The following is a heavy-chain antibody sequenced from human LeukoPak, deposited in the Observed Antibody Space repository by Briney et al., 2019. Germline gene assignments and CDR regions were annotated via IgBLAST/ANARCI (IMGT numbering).Heavy chain of an antibody. V-gene: IGHV4-39*07. CDR1: GGSISSSSYY. CDR2: IYYSGST. D-gene: IGHD2-8*01. J-gene: IGHJ4*02. CDR3: ARDGRGYCTNGVCYSAAPNYFDY. Sequence: SETLSLTCTVSGGSISSSSYYWGWIRQPPGKGLGLIGSIYYSGSTYYNPSLKSRLTISVDTSKNQFSLKLSSVTAADTAVYYCARDGRGYCTNGVCYSAAPNYFDYWGQGTLVTVSS.